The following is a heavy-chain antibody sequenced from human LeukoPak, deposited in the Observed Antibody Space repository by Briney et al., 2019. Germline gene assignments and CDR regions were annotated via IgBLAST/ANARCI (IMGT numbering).Heavy chain of an antibody. V-gene: IGHV1-58*02. CDR2: IVVGGGNT. D-gene: IGHD1-26*01. J-gene: IGHJ4*02. CDR3: AADLRVVGASFDY. CDR1: GFTFTSSA. Sequence: SVKVSCKASGFTFTSSAMQWVRQARGQRLEWIGWIVVGGGNTNYAQKFQERVTITRDMSTSTAYMELRSLRSEATAVYYFAADLRVVGASFDYWGQGTLVTVSS.